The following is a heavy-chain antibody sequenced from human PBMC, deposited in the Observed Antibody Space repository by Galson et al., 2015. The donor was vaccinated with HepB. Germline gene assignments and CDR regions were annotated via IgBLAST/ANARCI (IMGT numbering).Heavy chain of an antibody. V-gene: IGHV3-21*01. D-gene: IGHD2-21*02. CDR2: ISSSSSYI. CDR3: ARDPPYCGGDCYSGGAFDI. Sequence: SLRLSCAASGFTFSGYSMNWVRQAPGKGLEWVSSISSSSSYIYYADSVKGRFTISRDNAKNSLYLQMNSLRAEDTAVYYCARDPPYCGGDCYSGGAFDIWGQGTMVTVSS. J-gene: IGHJ3*02. CDR1: GFTFSGYS.